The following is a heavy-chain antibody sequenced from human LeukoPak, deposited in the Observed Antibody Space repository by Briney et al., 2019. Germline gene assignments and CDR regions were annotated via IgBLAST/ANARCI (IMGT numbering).Heavy chain of an antibody. CDR1: GFTFSSYA. D-gene: IGHD5-18*01. CDR2: ISGSCGST. CDR3: AKARGYSYGHFDY. V-gene: IGHV3-23*01. Sequence: HTGGSLRLSCAASGFTFSSYAMSWVRQAPGKGLEWVSAISGSCGSTYYADSVKGRFTISRDNSKNTLYLQMNSLRAEDTAVCYCAKARGYSYGHFDYWGQGTLVTVSS. J-gene: IGHJ4*02.